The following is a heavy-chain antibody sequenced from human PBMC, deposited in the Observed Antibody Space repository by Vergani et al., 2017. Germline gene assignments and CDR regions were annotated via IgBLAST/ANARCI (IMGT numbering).Heavy chain of an antibody. CDR2: INHSGST. V-gene: IGHV4-34*01. D-gene: IGHD5-18*01. J-gene: IGHJ6*02. Sequence: QVQLQQWGAGLLKPSETLSLTCAVYGGSFSGYYWSWIRQPPGKGLEWIGEINHSGSTNYNPSLKSRVTISVDTSKNQFSLKLSSVTAADTAVYYCVSGYSYGYYYYYGMDVWGQGTTVTVSS. CDR3: VSGYSYGYYYYYGMDV. CDR1: GGSFSGYY.